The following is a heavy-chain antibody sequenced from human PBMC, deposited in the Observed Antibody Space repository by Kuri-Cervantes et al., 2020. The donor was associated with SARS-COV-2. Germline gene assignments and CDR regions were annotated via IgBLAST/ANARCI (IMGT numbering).Heavy chain of an antibody. J-gene: IGHJ4*02. V-gene: IGHV3-30*02. Sequence: GGSLRLSCAASGFTFSSYGMHWVLQAPGKGLEWVAFIRYDGSNKYYADSVKGRFTISRDNSKNTLYLQMDSLRAEDTAVYYCAKDLSGSFAFDYWGQGTLVTVSS. D-gene: IGHD1-26*01. CDR1: GFTFSSYG. CDR2: IRYDGSNK. CDR3: AKDLSGSFAFDY.